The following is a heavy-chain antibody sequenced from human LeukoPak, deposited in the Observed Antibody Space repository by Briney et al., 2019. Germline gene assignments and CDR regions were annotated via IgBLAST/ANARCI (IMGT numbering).Heavy chain of an antibody. D-gene: IGHD2-2*01. CDR1: GFTFSSYW. V-gene: IGHV3-7*01. CDR3: ARRGYCSSTSCSLYYYYYMDV. CDR2: IKQDGSEK. Sequence: PGGSLRLSCAASGFTFSSYWMSWVRQAPGKGQEWVANIKQDGSEKYYVDSVKGRFTISRDNAKNSLYLQMNSLRAEDTAVYYCARRGYCSSTSCSLYYYYYMDVWGKGTTVTVSS. J-gene: IGHJ6*03.